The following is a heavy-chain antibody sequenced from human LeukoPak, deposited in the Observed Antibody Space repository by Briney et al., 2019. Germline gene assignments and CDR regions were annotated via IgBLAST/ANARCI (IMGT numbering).Heavy chain of an antibody. Sequence: ASVNVACKASGYTFANYGISWVRQPPGQGLEWMGWIIGYNGNTNYAQKLQGRVTMTTDTCTSTAYMELRSLRSDDTPVYYCARGQPRYCSGGSCSLGYWGQGTLVTVSS. CDR3: ARGQPRYCSGGSCSLGY. J-gene: IGHJ4*02. D-gene: IGHD2-15*01. CDR1: GYTFANYG. CDR2: IIGYNGNT. V-gene: IGHV1-18*01.